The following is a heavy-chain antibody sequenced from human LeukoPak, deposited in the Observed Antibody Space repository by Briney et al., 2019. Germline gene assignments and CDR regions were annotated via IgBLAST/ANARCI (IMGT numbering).Heavy chain of an antibody. CDR1: GGSISSYY. Sequence: SETLSLTCTVSGGSISSYYWSWIRQPPGKGLEWIGYIYYSGNTNYNHSLKSRVTISVDTSKNQFSLKLSSVTAADTAVYYCARVLGSSWQDYYYYGMDVWGQGTTVIVSS. CDR2: IYYSGNT. D-gene: IGHD6-13*01. V-gene: IGHV4-59*01. J-gene: IGHJ6*02. CDR3: ARVLGSSWQDYYYYGMDV.